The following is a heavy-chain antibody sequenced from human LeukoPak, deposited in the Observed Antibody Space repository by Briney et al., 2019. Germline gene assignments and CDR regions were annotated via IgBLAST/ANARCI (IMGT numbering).Heavy chain of an antibody. CDR3: ASGWYRGHNYFDY. V-gene: IGHV4-59*01. J-gene: IGHJ4*02. Sequence: SETLSLTCTVSGGSISSYYWSWIRQPPGKGLEWIGYIYYSGSTNYNPSLKSRVTISVDTSKNQFSLKLSSVTAADTAVYYCASGWYRGHNYFDYWGQGTLVTASS. D-gene: IGHD2-15*01. CDR2: IYYSGST. CDR1: GGSISSYY.